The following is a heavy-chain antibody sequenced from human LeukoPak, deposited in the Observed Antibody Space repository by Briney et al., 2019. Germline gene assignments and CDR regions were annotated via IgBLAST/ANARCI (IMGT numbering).Heavy chain of an antibody. CDR1: GYTFINNW. J-gene: IGHJ6*03. CDR3: ARGPRITMVRGGQWYYYMDV. D-gene: IGHD3-10*01. Sequence: ASVKVSCKASGYTFINNWMHWVRQAPGQGLEWVGLINPTGTRTLYAQKFQGRVTMTRDTSTSTLYMELSSLRSEDTAVYYCARGPRITMVRGGQWYYYMDVWGKGTTVTISS. CDR2: INPTGTRT. V-gene: IGHV1-46*01.